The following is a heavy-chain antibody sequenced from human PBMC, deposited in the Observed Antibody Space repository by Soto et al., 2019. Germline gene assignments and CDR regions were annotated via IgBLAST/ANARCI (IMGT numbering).Heavy chain of an antibody. CDR3: ARDLTIFGVVPSAYYYYGMDV. D-gene: IGHD3-3*01. CDR1: GYTFTGYY. V-gene: IGHV1-2*04. CDR2: INPNSGGT. J-gene: IGHJ6*02. Sequence: ASVKVSCKDSGYTFTGYYMHWVRQAPGQGLEWMGWINPNSGGTNYAQKFQGCVTMTRDTSISTAYMELSRLRSDDTAVYYCARDLTIFGVVPSAYYYYGMDVWGQGTTVTVSS.